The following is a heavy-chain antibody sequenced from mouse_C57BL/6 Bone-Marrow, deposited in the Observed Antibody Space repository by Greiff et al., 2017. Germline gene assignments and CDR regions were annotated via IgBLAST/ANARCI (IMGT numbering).Heavy chain of an antibody. CDR3: AIGAYREAYYAMDY. J-gene: IGHJ4*01. D-gene: IGHD6-5*01. Sequence: PGASVKLSCKASGYTFTSYWMHWVKQRPGRGLEWIGRIDPNSGGTKYNEKFKSKATLTVDKPSSTAYMQLSSLTSEDSAVYYCAIGAYREAYYAMDYWGQGTSVTVSS. CDR1: GYTFTSYW. CDR2: IDPNSGGT. V-gene: IGHV1-72*01.